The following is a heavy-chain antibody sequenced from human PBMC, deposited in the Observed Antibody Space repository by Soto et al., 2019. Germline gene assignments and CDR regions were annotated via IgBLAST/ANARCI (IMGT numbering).Heavy chain of an antibody. Sequence: QVQLQQWGAGLLKPSETLSLTCAAYGGAFSGYYWSWIRQPPGKGLEWIGEINHSGSTNYNPSLKSRVTISVDTANNQFSLKLSSVTAADTAVYYCARPSFIAACDYWGQGTLVTVSS. J-gene: IGHJ4*02. D-gene: IGHD6-6*01. CDR1: GGAFSGYY. CDR2: INHSGST. CDR3: ARPSFIAACDY. V-gene: IGHV4-34*01.